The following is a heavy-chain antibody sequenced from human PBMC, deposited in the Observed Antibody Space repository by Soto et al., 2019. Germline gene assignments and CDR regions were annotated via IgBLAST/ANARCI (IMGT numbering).Heavy chain of an antibody. J-gene: IGHJ4*02. D-gene: IGHD6-13*01. CDR3: AKGIWGIAAAGTHFDC. Sequence: GGSLRLSCAASGFRFSNYGMHWVRQAPGKGLEWVALMSYDGSNKYYADSVKGRFTIPRDNSKNTLYVQMNSLRAEDTGVYYCAKGIWGIAAAGTHFDCWGQGTLVTVSS. CDR2: MSYDGSNK. CDR1: GFRFSNYG. V-gene: IGHV3-30*18.